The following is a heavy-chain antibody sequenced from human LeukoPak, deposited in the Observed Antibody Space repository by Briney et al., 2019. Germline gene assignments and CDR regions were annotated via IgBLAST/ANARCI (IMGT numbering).Heavy chain of an antibody. CDR1: GGSFSGYY. V-gene: IGHV4-34*01. D-gene: IGHD6-19*01. CDR3: ARYSRSSSGWYVRFDP. Sequence: SETLSLTCAVYGGSFSGYYWSWIRQPPGKGLEWIGEINHSGSTNYNPSLKSRVTISVDTSKNQFSLKLSSVTAEDTAVYYCARYSRSSSGWYVRFDPWGQGTLVTVSS. J-gene: IGHJ5*02. CDR2: INHSGST.